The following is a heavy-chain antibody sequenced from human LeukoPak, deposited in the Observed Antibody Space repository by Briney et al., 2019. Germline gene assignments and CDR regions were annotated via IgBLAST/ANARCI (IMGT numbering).Heavy chain of an antibody. J-gene: IGHJ3*02. D-gene: IGHD6-25*01. V-gene: IGHV3-74*01. CDR1: KFTFSSYW. Sequence: GGSLRLSCAASKFTFSSYWMHWVRQAPGKGLVWVSRINSDGSSTSYADPVKGRFTISRDNAENTLYLQMNSLRAEDTAVYYCARRSAAKDAFDIWGQGTMVTVSS. CDR2: INSDGSST. CDR3: ARRSAAKDAFDI.